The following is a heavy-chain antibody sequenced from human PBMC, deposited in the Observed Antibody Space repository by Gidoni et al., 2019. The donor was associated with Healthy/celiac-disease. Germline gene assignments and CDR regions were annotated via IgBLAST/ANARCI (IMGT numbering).Heavy chain of an antibody. CDR3: ARGGALGYCSGGSCYPGDY. J-gene: IGHJ4*02. CDR1: GFTFSDDY. CDR2: ISSSSSYT. Sequence: QVQLVESGGGLVKPGGSLRLSCAASGFTFSDDYTSWIRQAPGKGLECVSYISSSSSYTNYADSVKGRFTISRDNAKNSLYLQMNSLRAEDTAVYYCARGGALGYCSGGSCYPGDYWGQGTLVTVSS. V-gene: IGHV3-11*05. D-gene: IGHD2-15*01.